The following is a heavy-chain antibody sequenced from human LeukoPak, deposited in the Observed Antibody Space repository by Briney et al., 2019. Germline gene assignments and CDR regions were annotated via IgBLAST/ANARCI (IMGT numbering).Heavy chain of an antibody. V-gene: IGHV5-10-1*01. J-gene: IGHJ6*02. D-gene: IGHD2-15*01. Sequence: GESLKISCKGSGYSFTSYWISWVRQMPGKGLEWMGRIDPSDSYTNYSPSFQGHVTISADESISTAYLQWSSLKASDTAMYYRARRVGYYYYGMDVWGQGTTVTVSS. CDR1: GYSFTSYW. CDR3: ARRVGYYYYGMDV. CDR2: IDPSDSYT.